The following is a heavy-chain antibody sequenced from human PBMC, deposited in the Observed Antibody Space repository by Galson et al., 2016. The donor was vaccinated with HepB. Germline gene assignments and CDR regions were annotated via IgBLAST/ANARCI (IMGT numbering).Heavy chain of an antibody. V-gene: IGHV3-30*18. CDR3: AKDAGVIWSGGYFDY. CDR2: ISFDGSYK. Sequence: SLRLSCAASGFTFSTYGMDWVRQALGKGLKWVAVISFDGSYKYYADSVKGRFTISRDNSKNTLYLQMNSLRAEDTAVYYRAKDAGVIWSGGYFDYWGQGTLVTVSS. J-gene: IGHJ4*02. CDR1: GFTFSTYG. D-gene: IGHD3-3*01.